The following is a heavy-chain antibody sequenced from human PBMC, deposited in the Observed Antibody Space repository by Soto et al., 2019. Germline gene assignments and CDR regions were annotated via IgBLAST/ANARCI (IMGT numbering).Heavy chain of an antibody. V-gene: IGHV3-23*01. CDR3: AKDGTPYYDSSGYYGYAFDI. CDR1: GFTFSSYA. D-gene: IGHD3-22*01. CDR2: ISGSGGST. Sequence: GGSLRLSCAASGFTFSSYAMSWVRQAPGKGLEWVSAISGSGGSTYYADSVKGRFTISRDNSKNTLYLQMNSLRAEDTAVYYCAKDGTPYYDSSGYYGYAFDIWGQGTMVTVS. J-gene: IGHJ3*02.